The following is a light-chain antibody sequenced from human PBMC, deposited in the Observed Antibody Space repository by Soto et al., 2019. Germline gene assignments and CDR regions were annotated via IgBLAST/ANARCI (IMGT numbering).Light chain of an antibody. J-gene: IGLJ2*01. Sequence: QSALTQPASVSGSPGQSITISCTGTSSDVGGYNYVSWYQQHPGKAPKVMIYDVSNRPLGVSNRFSGSKSGNTASLTISGLQAEDEADYYCSSYTRSSTRVFGGGTKLTVL. CDR2: DVS. CDR1: SSDVGGYNY. V-gene: IGLV2-14*01. CDR3: SSYTRSSTRV.